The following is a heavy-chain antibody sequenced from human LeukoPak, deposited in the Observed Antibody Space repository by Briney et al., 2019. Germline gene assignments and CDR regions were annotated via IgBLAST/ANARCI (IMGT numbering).Heavy chain of an antibody. CDR2: MYYTRST. CDR3: ARGALRRDYYYNYYGLDV. V-gene: IGHV4-59*01. CDR1: GGSISSYY. Sequence: SETLSLTCTVSGGSISSYYWSWIRQPPGKGLEWIGYMYYTRSTNYNPSLKSRVTISVDTSKNQFSLKLSSVTAADTAVYYCARGALRRDYYYNYYGLDVWGQGTTVTVSS. J-gene: IGHJ6*02. D-gene: IGHD2-21*02.